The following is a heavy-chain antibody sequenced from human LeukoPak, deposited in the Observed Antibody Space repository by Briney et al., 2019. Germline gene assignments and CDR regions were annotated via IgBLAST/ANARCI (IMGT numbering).Heavy chain of an antibody. CDR2: VFHTGIT. CDR3: ARGPRWRGSGRSYYYGMDV. V-gene: IGHV4-59*01. CDR1: SGSITTYY. D-gene: IGHD3-10*01. Sequence: SETLSLTCTVSSGSITTYYWNWIRQSPGKRPEWIGYVFHTGITEYNPSLESRVTMSMDTSKRQLSLSLTSVTTADTARYYCARGPRWRGSGRSYYYGMDVWGNGTTVTVSS. J-gene: IGHJ6*04.